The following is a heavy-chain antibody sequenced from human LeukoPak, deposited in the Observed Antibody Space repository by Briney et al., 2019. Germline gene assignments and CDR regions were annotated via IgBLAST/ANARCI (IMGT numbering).Heavy chain of an antibody. J-gene: IGHJ6*02. V-gene: IGHV3-23*01. D-gene: IGHD2-15*01. CDR1: GFTFSSYA. CDR3: AKCSGGSCYYYGMDV. CDR2: ISGSGGST. Sequence: GGSLRLSCAASGFTFSSYAMNWVRQAPGKGLEWVSAISGSGGSTYYADSVKGRFTISRDNSKNTLYLQMNSLRAEDTAVYYCAKCSGGSCYYYGMDVWGQGTTVTVSS.